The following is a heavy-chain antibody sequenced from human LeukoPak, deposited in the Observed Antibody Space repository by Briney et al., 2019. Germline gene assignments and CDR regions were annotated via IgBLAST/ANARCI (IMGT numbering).Heavy chain of an antibody. J-gene: IGHJ6*03. Sequence: SETLSLTCAVSGGSLRDYYWSWIRQPPGKGLEWIGYIYYSGTTNYSPSLKSRITISVDTSKNQFSLKLSSVTATDTAMYYCARGRVRFYMDVWGKGTTVTVSS. CDR2: IYYSGTT. CDR3: ARGRVRFYMDV. CDR1: GGSLRDYY. V-gene: IGHV4-59*12. D-gene: IGHD4-17*01.